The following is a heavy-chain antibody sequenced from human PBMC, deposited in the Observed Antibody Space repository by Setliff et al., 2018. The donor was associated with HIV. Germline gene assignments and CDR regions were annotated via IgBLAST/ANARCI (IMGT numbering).Heavy chain of an antibody. J-gene: IGHJ1*01. CDR3: AKDRGDEYFQH. CDR1: GFTFSIYA. CDR2: ISGSGGST. Sequence: GGSLRLSCATSGFTFSIYAMSWVRQVPGKGLEWVSAISGSGGSTYYADSVKGRFTISRGNSKNTLYLQMDSLRGEDTAVYYCAKDRGDEYFQHWGQGTLVTVSS. D-gene: IGHD2-21*02. V-gene: IGHV3-23*01.